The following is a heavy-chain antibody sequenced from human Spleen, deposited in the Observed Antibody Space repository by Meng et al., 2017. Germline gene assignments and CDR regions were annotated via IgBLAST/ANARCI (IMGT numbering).Heavy chain of an antibody. CDR1: GFSLSTSGVG. CDR3: AHSPLATRGLDY. J-gene: IGHJ4*02. V-gene: IGHV2-5*02. D-gene: IGHD3-10*01. CDR2: IYWDDDK. Sequence: QIPLKESGPTLVKPTQTPTLTCTFSGFSLSTSGVGVGWIRQPPGKALDWLALIYWDDDKRYSPSLKSRLTITKDTPKNQVVLTMTNMDPVDTATYYCAHSPLATRGLDYWGQGTLVTVSS.